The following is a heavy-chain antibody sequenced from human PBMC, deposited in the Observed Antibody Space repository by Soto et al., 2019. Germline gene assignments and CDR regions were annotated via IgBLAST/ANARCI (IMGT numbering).Heavy chain of an antibody. D-gene: IGHD3-22*01. CDR2: IIPIFGTA. J-gene: IGHJ4*02. Sequence: SVKVSCKASGGTFSSYAISWVRQAPGQGLEWMGGIIPIFGTANYAQKFQGRVTITADESTSTAYMELSSLRSEDTAVYYCASHDDSSGYYPDYWGQGTLVTVSS. CDR3: ASHDDSSGYYPDY. V-gene: IGHV1-69*13. CDR1: GGTFSSYA.